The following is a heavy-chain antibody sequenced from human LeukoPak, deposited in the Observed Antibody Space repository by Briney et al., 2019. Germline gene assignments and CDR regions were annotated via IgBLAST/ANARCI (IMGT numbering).Heavy chain of an antibody. Sequence: SVKVSCKASGGTFSSYAFSWVRQAPGQGLEWMGRIIPILATEFYAQKVQDRLTITADPSTSTAYMELSSLRSDDTAVYYCARDRRAAGGFFSPEYWGQGTQVTVSS. D-gene: IGHD6-13*01. CDR3: ARDRRAAGGFFSPEY. V-gene: IGHV1-69*11. J-gene: IGHJ4*02. CDR2: IIPILATE. CDR1: GGTFSSYA.